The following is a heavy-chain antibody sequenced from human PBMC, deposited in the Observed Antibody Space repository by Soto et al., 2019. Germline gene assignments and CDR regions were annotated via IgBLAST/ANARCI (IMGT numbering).Heavy chain of an antibody. D-gene: IGHD1-26*01. CDR3: ARLLGGSYFDY. CDR2: IHYSGST. J-gene: IGHJ4*02. V-gene: IGHV4-39*01. CDR1: GGSISSSSYY. Sequence: QLQLQESGPGLVKPSETLSLTCTVSGGSISSSSYYWVWIRQPPVKGLEWIGSIHYSGSTYYNPSLKSRVTISVDTSKNQFSLKLSSVTAADTAVYYCARLLGGSYFDYWGQGTLVTVSS.